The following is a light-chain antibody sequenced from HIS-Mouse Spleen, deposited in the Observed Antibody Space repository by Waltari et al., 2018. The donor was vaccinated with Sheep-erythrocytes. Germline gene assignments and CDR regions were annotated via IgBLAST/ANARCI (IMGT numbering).Light chain of an antibody. J-gene: IGLJ3*02. Sequence: QSALTQPPSASGSPGHSVTIPCTGTTSDVGGYNYFSWYQQHPGKAPKLVIHEGSKRPSGVPARFSGSKSGNTASLTVSGLQAEDEADYYCSSYAGSNNWVFGGGTKLTVL. CDR2: EGS. CDR3: SSYAGSNNWV. V-gene: IGLV2-8*01. CDR1: TSDVGGYNY.